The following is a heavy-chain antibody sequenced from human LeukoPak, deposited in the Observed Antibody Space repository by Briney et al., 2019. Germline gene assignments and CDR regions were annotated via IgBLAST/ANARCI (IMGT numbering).Heavy chain of an antibody. V-gene: IGHV4-4*07. Sequence: TSETLSLTCTDSGGSISSYYWSWIQQPAGKGLEWLGRIYTSGSTNYNPSLKSRVTMSVDTSKSQFSLKLSSVTAADTAVYYCARVGRYFDWVGEPFDIWGQGTMVTVSS. CDR1: GGSISSYY. D-gene: IGHD3-9*01. J-gene: IGHJ3*02. CDR3: ARVGRYFDWVGEPFDI. CDR2: IYTSGST.